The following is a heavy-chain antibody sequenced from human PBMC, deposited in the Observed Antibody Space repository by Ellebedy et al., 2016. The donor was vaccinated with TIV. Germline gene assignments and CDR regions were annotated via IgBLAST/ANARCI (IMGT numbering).Heavy chain of an antibody. CDR2: IYYEGNT. Sequence: SETLSLTCSVSGGSISSYPYYWGWIRQPPGTGLEWIGTIYYEGNTYYNPSLKSRVTISVDTSKKQFSLNLSSVTAADTGIYYCARNVLIFTFDKWYADLWGRGTLVTVSS. V-gene: IGHV4-39*01. CDR1: GGSISSYPYY. D-gene: IGHD3/OR15-3a*01. J-gene: IGHJ2*01. CDR3: ARNVLIFTFDKWYADL.